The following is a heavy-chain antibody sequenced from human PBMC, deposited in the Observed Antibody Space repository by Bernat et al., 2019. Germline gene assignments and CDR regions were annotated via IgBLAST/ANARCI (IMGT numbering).Heavy chain of an antibody. Sequence: EVQLVESGGGVVQPGGSLRLSCAAPGFTFSSYWMSWVRQAPGKGLEWVANIKQDGSEKYYVDSVKGRFTISRDNAKNSLYLQMNSLRAEDTAVYYCARTYSSSSGKVNDYWGQGTLVTVSS. CDR2: IKQDGSEK. CDR1: GFTFSSYW. V-gene: IGHV3-7*03. CDR3: ARTYSSSSGKVNDY. J-gene: IGHJ4*02. D-gene: IGHD6-6*01.